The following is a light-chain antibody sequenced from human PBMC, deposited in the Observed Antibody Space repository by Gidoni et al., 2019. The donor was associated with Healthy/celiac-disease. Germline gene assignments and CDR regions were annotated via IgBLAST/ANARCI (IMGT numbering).Light chain of an antibody. J-gene: IGKJ2*01. Sequence: EIVLTQAPLTLSLAPGERANCSYSASQSVSSSYLAWYQQKPGQAPTLLIYGASSRATGIPDRFSGSGSATDVTLTISSLEHADFAVYYCQQYGSSLMYTFGQGTKLEIK. CDR1: QSVSSSY. V-gene: IGKV3-20*01. CDR2: GAS. CDR3: QQYGSSLMYT.